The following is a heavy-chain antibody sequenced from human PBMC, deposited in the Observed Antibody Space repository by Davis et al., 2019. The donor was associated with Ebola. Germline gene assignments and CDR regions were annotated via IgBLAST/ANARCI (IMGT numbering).Heavy chain of an antibody. CDR1: GGSFSGYY. Sequence: SETLSLTCAVYGGSFSGYYWSWIRQPPGKGLEWIGSNYYSGSTYYNPSLKSRVTISVDTSKNQFSLKLSPVTAADTAVYYCARGLSTGGFDPWGQGTLVTVSA. CDR3: ARGLSTGGFDP. CDR2: NYYSGST. V-gene: IGHV4-34*01. J-gene: IGHJ5*02. D-gene: IGHD1-26*01.